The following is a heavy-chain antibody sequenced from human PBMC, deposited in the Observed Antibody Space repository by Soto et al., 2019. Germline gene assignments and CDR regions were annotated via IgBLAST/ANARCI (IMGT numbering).Heavy chain of an antibody. D-gene: IGHD1-26*01. J-gene: IGHJ4*02. V-gene: IGHV1-3*01. CDR2: INAGNGNT. CDR3: ARDLVGATTEEIWPFDY. CDR1: GYTFTSYA. Sequence: GASVKVSCKASGYTFTSYAMXWVRQAPGQRLDWMGWINAGNGNTKYSQKVQGRVTITRDTSASTAYMELSSLRSEDTAVYYCARDLVGATTEEIWPFDYWGQGTLDTLSS.